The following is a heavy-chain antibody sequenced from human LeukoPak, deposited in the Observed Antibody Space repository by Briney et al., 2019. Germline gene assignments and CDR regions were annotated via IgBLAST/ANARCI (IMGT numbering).Heavy chain of an antibody. Sequence: GGSLRLSCAASGFTFSSYAMSWVRQAPGKGLEWVSALSGSGGSTYYADSVKGRFTISRDNSKNTLYLQMNSLRAEDTAVYYCAKALYDFYGMDVWGQGTTVTVSS. V-gene: IGHV3-23*01. CDR1: GFTFSSYA. CDR3: AKALYDFYGMDV. D-gene: IGHD3-3*01. CDR2: LSGSGGST. J-gene: IGHJ6*02.